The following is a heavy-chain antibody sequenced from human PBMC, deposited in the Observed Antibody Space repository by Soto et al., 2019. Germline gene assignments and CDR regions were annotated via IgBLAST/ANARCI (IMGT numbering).Heavy chain of an antibody. CDR1: GFTFGDYL. V-gene: IGHV3-74*03. CDR3: ATAEVDY. J-gene: IGHJ4*02. Sequence: PGGSLRLSWAASGFTFGDYLMHWVRQPPGKGPEWVSRMTGDGRTTQYADSVKGRFTASRDNAKSTLYLQMNSLRAEDTAVYYCATAEVDYWGPGTLVTVSS. CDR2: MTGDGRTT.